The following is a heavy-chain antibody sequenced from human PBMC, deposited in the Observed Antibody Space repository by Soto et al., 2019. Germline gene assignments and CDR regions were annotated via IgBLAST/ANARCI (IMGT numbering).Heavy chain of an antibody. CDR2: INPNSGGT. CDR1: GYTFTGYY. CDR3: ARMGCSSSSCYLFYGHDVFDI. J-gene: IGHJ3*02. V-gene: IGHV1-2*04. D-gene: IGHD2-2*01. Sequence: AAVKVSCKASGYTFTGYYMHWVRQAPGQGLEWMGWINPNSGGTNFAQKFQGWVTMTRDTSISTAYMELSRLRSDDTAVYYCARMGCSSSSCYLFYGHDVFDISGQRTIVIVSS.